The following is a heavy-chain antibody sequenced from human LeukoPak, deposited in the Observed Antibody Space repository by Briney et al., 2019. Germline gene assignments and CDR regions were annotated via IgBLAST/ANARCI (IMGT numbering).Heavy chain of an antibody. D-gene: IGHD6-6*01. V-gene: IGHV1-2*02. J-gene: IGHJ3*02. Sequence: GASVKVSCKASGYTFTGYYIHWVRQAPGQGLEWMGWIYPYSGDTNYAQNFQGRVTMTRDTSISTAYMELSSLKSDHTAVYYCARDRNSGSSLDIWGQGTMLTVSS. CDR3: ARDRNSGSSLDI. CDR2: IYPYSGDT. CDR1: GYTFTGYY.